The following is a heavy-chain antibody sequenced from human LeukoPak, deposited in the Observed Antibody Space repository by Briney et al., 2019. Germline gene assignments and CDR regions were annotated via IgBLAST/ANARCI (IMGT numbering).Heavy chain of an antibody. D-gene: IGHD5-18*01. Sequence: GGSLRLSCAASGFTFSSYAMHWVRQAPGKGLEWVSAISGSGGSTYYADSVKGRFTISRDNSKNTLYLQMNSLRAEDTAVYYCAKESRGGYSYGHGAFDIWGQGTMVTVSS. J-gene: IGHJ3*02. CDR3: AKESRGGYSYGHGAFDI. CDR1: GFTFSSYA. V-gene: IGHV3-23*01. CDR2: ISGSGGST.